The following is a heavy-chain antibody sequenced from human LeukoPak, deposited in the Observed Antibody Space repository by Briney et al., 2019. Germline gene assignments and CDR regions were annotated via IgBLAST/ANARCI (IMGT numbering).Heavy chain of an antibody. Sequence: GSLILSCAASGFTFSDHYMDWVRRAPGKGREWVGRTRNKANSYTTEYAASVKGRFTIARDDSKNSLYLQMNSLKTEDTAVYYCARGPPGISHPLDYWGQGTLVTVSS. D-gene: IGHD1-26*01. CDR3: ARGPPGISHPLDY. V-gene: IGHV3-72*01. J-gene: IGHJ4*02. CDR1: GFTFSDHY. CDR2: TRNKANSYTT.